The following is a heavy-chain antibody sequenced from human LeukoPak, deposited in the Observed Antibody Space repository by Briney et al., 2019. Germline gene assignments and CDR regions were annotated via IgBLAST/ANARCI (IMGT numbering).Heavy chain of an antibody. Sequence: ASVKVSXKASGYTFTSYGISWVRQAPGQGLEWMGWISAYNGNTNYAQKLQGRVTMTTDTSTSTAYMELRSLRSDDTAVYYCARDAIAAAASNWFGPWGQGTLVTVSS. CDR2: ISAYNGNT. CDR1: GYTFTSYG. J-gene: IGHJ5*02. CDR3: ARDAIAAAASNWFGP. D-gene: IGHD6-13*01. V-gene: IGHV1-18*01.